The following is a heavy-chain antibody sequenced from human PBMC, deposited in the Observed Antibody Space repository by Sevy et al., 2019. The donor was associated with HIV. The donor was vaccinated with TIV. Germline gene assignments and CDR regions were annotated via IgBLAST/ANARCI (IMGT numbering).Heavy chain of an antibody. V-gene: IGHV3-21*01. J-gene: IGHJ4*02. Sequence: GGSLRLSCAASGFTFSSYSMNWVRQAPGKGLEWVSSVSSSSIYIFYAGSVMGRFTISRDNAKSSLYLQMNSLRAEDTAVYYCARGVYCSGGSCYSDRFDYWGQGTLVTVSS. CDR2: VSSSSIYI. CDR3: ARGVYCSGGSCYSDRFDY. D-gene: IGHD2-15*01. CDR1: GFTFSSYS.